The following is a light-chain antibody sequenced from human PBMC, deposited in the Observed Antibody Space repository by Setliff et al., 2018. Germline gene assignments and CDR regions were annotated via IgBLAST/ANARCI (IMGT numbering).Light chain of an antibody. CDR3: SSYTSSGTPYV. J-gene: IGLJ1*01. CDR1: SSDVGGYNY. CDR2: DVS. V-gene: IGLV2-14*01. Sequence: QSALAQPASVSGSPGQSITISCTGTSSDVGGYNYVSWYQQHPGKAPELMIYDVSKRPSGVSNRFSGSKSGNTASLTISGLQAEDEADYYCSSYTSSGTPYVFGTGTKVTVL.